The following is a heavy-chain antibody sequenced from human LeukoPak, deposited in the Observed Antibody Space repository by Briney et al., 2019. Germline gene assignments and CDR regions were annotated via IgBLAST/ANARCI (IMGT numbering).Heavy chain of an antibody. CDR2: ISSSGSTI. CDR3: AIAPPADAFDI. J-gene: IGHJ3*02. Sequence: PGGSLRLSCAASGFTFSSYEMNWVRQAPGKGLEWVSYISSSGSTIYYADSVKGRFTISRDNAKNSLYLQMNSLRAEDTAVYYCAIAPPADAFDIWGQGTWSPSLQ. V-gene: IGHV3-48*03. CDR1: GFTFSSYE.